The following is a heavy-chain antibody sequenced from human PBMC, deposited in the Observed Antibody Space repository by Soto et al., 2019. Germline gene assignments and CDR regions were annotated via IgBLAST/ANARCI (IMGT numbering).Heavy chain of an antibody. J-gene: IGHJ4*02. D-gene: IGHD2-2*01. CDR3: ARPLLGTGTCTTNSCYEAGY. Sequence: EVQLVESGGGLVKPGGSLRLSCAASGFRFSYYAMNWVRQAPGKGLEWVSSISMSSNYIYYADSVKGRFTISRDDPKNSLYLQMNSLRAEDTAVYYCARPLLGTGTCTTNSCYEAGYWGRGSLVTVSS. V-gene: IGHV3-21*01. CDR2: ISMSSNYI. CDR1: GFRFSYYA.